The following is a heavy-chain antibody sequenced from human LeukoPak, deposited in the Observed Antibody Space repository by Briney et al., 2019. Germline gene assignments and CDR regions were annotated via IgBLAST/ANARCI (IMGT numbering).Heavy chain of an antibody. CDR3: ARVSGVLLWFGELLSRTYFDY. Sequence: KPSETLSLTCAVYGGSFSGYYWSWIRQPPGKGLEWIREINHSGSTNYNPSLKSRVTISVDTSKNQFSLKLSSVTAADTAVYYCARVSGVLLWFGELLSRTYFDYWGQGTLVTVSS. D-gene: IGHD3-10*01. V-gene: IGHV4-34*01. J-gene: IGHJ4*02. CDR2: INHSGST. CDR1: GGSFSGYY.